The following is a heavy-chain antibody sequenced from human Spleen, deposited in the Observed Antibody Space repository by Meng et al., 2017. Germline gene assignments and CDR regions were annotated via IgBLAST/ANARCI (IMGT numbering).Heavy chain of an antibody. V-gene: IGHV3-23*01. CDR3: AKYSYGLGDYLDY. J-gene: IGHJ4*02. D-gene: IGHD3-10*01. CDR2: LSGGGFTT. Sequence: ETLSLTCTVSGYSISSGYYWGWIRQPPGKGLEWVSALSGGGFTTYYADSVKGRFAISRHNSKNTLYLQMNSLTAEDTALYYCAKYSYGLGDYLDYWGQGALVTVSS. CDR1: GYSISSGYY.